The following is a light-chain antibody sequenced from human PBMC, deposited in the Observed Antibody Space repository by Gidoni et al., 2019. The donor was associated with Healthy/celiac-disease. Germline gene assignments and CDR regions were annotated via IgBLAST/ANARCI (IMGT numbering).Light chain of an antibody. CDR3: QQRSNWG. Sequence: EIVSTQSPATLSLSPGARATLSCMASQSVSSYLAWYQQKPGQAPRLLIYDASNRATGIPSRCSGSGSGTDFTLTISSLEPEDFAVYYCQQRSNWGFGQGTRLEIK. CDR2: DAS. CDR1: QSVSSY. J-gene: IGKJ5*01. V-gene: IGKV3-11*01.